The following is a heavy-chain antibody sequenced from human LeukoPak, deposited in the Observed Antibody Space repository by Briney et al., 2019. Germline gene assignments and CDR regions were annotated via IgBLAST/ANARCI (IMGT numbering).Heavy chain of an antibody. J-gene: IGHJ4*02. V-gene: IGHV3-30*04. Sequence: GRSLRLSCAASGFTFSSYAMHWVRQAPGKGLEWVAVISYDGSNKYYADSVKGRFTISRDNSKNTLYLQMNSLRAEDTAVYYCAKVVAVDFPMTDHDYWGQGTLVTVSS. CDR2: ISYDGSNK. D-gene: IGHD3-3*01. CDR3: AKVVAVDFPMTDHDY. CDR1: GFTFSSYA.